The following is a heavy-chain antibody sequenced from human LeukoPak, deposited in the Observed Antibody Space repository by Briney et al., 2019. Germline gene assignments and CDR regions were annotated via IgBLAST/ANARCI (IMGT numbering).Heavy chain of an antibody. D-gene: IGHD5-12*01. CDR2: VSSSGSTI. V-gene: IGHV3-48*03. J-gene: IGHJ4*02. CDR3: ASGPGVTTIKLV. CDR1: GFTFSSYE. Sequence: GGSLRLSCAASGFTFSSYEMNWVRQAPGKGLEWVSYVSSSGSTIYYADSVKGRFTISRDNAKNSLYLQMNSLRAEDTAVYYCASGPGVTTIKLVWGQGTLVTVSS.